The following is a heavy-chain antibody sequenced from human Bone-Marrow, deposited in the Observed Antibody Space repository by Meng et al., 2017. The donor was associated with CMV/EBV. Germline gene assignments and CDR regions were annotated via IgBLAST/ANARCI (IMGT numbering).Heavy chain of an antibody. V-gene: IGHV3-30*02. CDR2: ISYDGSNK. Sequence: GGSLRLSCAASGFTFSSYGMHWVRQAPGKGLEWVAFISYDGSNKYYADSVKGRFTISRDNSKNTLYLQMNSLRAEDTAVYYCAKDRIFGEVGYFDYWGQGTLVTVSS. D-gene: IGHD3-3*02. CDR3: AKDRIFGEVGYFDY. CDR1: GFTFSSYG. J-gene: IGHJ4*02.